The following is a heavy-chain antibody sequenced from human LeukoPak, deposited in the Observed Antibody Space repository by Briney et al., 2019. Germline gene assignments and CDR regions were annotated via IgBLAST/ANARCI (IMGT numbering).Heavy chain of an antibody. CDR1: GFTFSSYS. Sequence: GGSLGLSCAAFGFTFSSYSMNWVRQAPGKGLEWVSYISSGSDIAYYADSVKGRFTISRDSGENSVYLQMNSLRGEDTAVYYCARESVGLGYCSGGGCRPHMDVWGKGTTVTVSS. D-gene: IGHD2-15*01. CDR2: ISSGSDIA. V-gene: IGHV3-48*01. CDR3: ARESVGLGYCSGGGCRPHMDV. J-gene: IGHJ6*03.